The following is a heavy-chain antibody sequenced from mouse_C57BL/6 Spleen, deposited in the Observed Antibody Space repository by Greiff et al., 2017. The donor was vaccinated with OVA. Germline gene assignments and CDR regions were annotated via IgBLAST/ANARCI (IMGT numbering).Heavy chain of an antibody. Sequence: QVQLKQPGAELVKPGASVKLSCKASGYTFTSYWMHWVKQRPGRGLEWIGRIDPNSGGTKYNEKFKSKATLTVDKPSSTAYMQLSILTSEDSAVYYCARGDITTVVPYFDYWGQGATLTVSS. CDR2: IDPNSGGT. D-gene: IGHD1-1*01. J-gene: IGHJ2*01. V-gene: IGHV1-72*01. CDR1: GYTFTSYW. CDR3: ARGDITTVVPYFDY.